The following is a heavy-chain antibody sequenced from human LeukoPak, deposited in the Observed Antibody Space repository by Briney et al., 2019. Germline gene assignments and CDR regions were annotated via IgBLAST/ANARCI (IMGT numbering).Heavy chain of an antibody. CDR2: IYYSGST. J-gene: IGHJ4*02. CDR3: ARENNYFDY. CDR1: GDSIGSYY. V-gene: IGHV4-59*01. Sequence: KPSETLSLTCTVSGDSIGSYYWTWIRQPPGKGLEWIGYIYYSGSTNYNPSLKSRVTISVDTSKNQFSLKLNSVTAADTAVYYCARENNYFDYWGQGTLVTVSS.